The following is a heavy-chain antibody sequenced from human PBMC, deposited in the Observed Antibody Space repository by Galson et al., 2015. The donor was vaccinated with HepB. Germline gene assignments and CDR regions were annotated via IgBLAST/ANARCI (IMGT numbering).Heavy chain of an antibody. V-gene: IGHV3-21*01. CDR2: ISSSSSYI. CDR1: GFTFSSYS. J-gene: IGHJ2*01. D-gene: IGHD2-8*01. Sequence: SLRLSCAASGFTFSSYSMNWVRQAPGKGLEWVSSISSSSSYIYYADSVKGRFTISRDNAKNSLYLQMNSLRAEDTAVYYCARMTAWSDWYFDLWGRGTLVTVSS. CDR3: ARMTAWSDWYFDL.